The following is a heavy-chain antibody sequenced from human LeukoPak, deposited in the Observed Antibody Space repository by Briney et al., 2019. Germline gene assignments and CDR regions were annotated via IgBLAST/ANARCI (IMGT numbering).Heavy chain of an antibody. J-gene: IGHJ4*02. Sequence: ASVKVSCKASGYTFTSYDINWVRQATGQGLEWMGWMNPNSGNTGYAQKFQGRVTITRNTSISTAYMELSSLRSEDTAVYYCARVLVGATTDFDYWGQGTLVTVSS. D-gene: IGHD1-26*01. CDR3: ARVLVGATTDFDY. V-gene: IGHV1-8*03. CDR2: MNPNSGNT. CDR1: GYTFTSYD.